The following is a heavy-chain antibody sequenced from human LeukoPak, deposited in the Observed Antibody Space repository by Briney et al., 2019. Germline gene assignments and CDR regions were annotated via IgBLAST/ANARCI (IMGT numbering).Heavy chain of an antibody. D-gene: IGHD3-22*01. J-gene: IGHJ4*02. V-gene: IGHV1-2*02. CDR2: INPNSGGT. CDR3: ARATIIDSSDLFDY. Sequence: GASVKVSCKASGYTFTSYAMNWVRQAPGQGLEWMGWINPNSGGTNYAQKFQGRVTMTRDTSISTAYMELSRLRSDGTAVYYCARATIIDSSDLFDYWGQGTLVTVSS. CDR1: GYTFTSYA.